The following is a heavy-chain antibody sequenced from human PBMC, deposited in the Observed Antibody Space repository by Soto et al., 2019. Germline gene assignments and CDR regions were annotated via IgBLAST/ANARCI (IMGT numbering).Heavy chain of an antibody. CDR1: GYTFTSYV. V-gene: IGHV1-18*03. Sequence: VQLVQSGGEVKKPGASVKVSCKASGYTFTSYVITWVRQAPGQGLEWMGWISSYNGNTNSEQKFQGRVTMTTDTATNTAYMELRSLRSDDMAIYYCARGGVEFDCWGHGTLVTVSS. CDR3: ARGGVEFDC. J-gene: IGHJ4*01. CDR2: ISSYNGNT. D-gene: IGHD3-16*01.